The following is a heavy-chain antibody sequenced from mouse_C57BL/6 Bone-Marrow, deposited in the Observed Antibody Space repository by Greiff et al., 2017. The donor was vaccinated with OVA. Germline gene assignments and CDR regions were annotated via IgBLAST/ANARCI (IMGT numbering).Heavy chain of an antibody. D-gene: IGHD2-3*01. CDR3: ASYDPDY. J-gene: IGHJ4*01. CDR2: IDPSDSYT. V-gene: IGHV1-59*01. Sequence: QVQLQQPGAELVRPGTSVKLSCKASGYTFTSYWMHWVKQRPGQGLEWIGVIDPSDSYTNYNQKFKGKATLTVDTSSSTAYMHLSSLTSEDSAVYYCASYDPDYWGQGTSVTVSS. CDR1: GYTFTSYW.